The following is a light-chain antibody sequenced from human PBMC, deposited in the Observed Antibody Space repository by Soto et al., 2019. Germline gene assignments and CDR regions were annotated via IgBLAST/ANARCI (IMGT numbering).Light chain of an antibody. CDR3: QQYISDSRT. Sequence: DIQMTQSPSTLSASVGDRVTINCRASRSISTWLAWYQHRPGKAPKLLIYQASSLEDGVPSRFSGSGSGTEFTRTISSLQPDDFATYYCQQYISDSRTFGQGTKVESK. CDR1: RSISTW. J-gene: IGKJ2*02. V-gene: IGKV1-5*03. CDR2: QAS.